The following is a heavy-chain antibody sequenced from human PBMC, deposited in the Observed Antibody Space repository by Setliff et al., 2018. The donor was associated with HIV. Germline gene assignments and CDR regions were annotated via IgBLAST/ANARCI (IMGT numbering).Heavy chain of an antibody. D-gene: IGHD1-1*01. CDR1: GGSISSGHYY. J-gene: IGHJ5*02. CDR2: IYSSGST. Sequence: TLSLTCTVSGGSISSGHYYWSWIRQPAGKGLEWIGHIYSSGSTNYNPSLKSRVTISVDTSKNQFSLKLSSVTAADTAVYYCARFRVERRLSNWFDPWGQGTLVTVSS. CDR3: ARFRVERRLSNWFDP. V-gene: IGHV4-61*09.